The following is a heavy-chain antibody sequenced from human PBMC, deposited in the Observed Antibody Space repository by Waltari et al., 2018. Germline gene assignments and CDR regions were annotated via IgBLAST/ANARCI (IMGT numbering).Heavy chain of an antibody. Sequence: QVQLQESGPGLVKPSQTLSLTCTVSGGSISSGNYYWSWIRQPAGKGLEWIGRIYTSGSTKYSPSLKRRVTISVDTSRDHFSLRLTSMTAADTAVYCCASQYSSTGYDGGSDFDIWGQGTMVTVSS. V-gene: IGHV4-61*02. CDR3: ASQYSSTGYDGGSDFDI. CDR2: IYTSGST. D-gene: IGHD6-13*01. CDR1: GGSISSGNYY. J-gene: IGHJ3*02.